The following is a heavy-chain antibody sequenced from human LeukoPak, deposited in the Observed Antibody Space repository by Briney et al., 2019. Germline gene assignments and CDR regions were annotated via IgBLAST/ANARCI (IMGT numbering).Heavy chain of an antibody. J-gene: IGHJ5*02. CDR3: ARAFSSRSWLHKRFDP. V-gene: IGHV4-4*07. CDR2: IYTSGST. Sequence: SETLSLTCTVPGGSISRYYWSWIRQPAGKGLGWVWRIYTSGSTNYNPSLKSRVNISVDTSKNQFTLKLSSVTAADTAVYYCARAFSSRSWLHKRFDPWGQGTLVTVSS. D-gene: IGHD6-13*01. CDR1: GGSISRYY.